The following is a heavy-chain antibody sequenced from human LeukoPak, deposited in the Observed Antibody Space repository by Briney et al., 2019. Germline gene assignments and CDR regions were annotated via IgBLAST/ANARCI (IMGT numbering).Heavy chain of an antibody. CDR2: IYYSGST. CDR1: GGSISSGGYY. V-gene: IGHV4-31*03. Sequence: SETLSLTCTVSGGSISSGGYYWSWIRQHPGKGLEWIGYIYYSGSTYYNPSPKSRVTISVDTSKNQFSLKLSSVTAADTAVYYCARVPSSMVRGVIDYWGQGTLVTVSS. D-gene: IGHD3-10*01. J-gene: IGHJ4*02. CDR3: ARVPSSMVRGVIDY.